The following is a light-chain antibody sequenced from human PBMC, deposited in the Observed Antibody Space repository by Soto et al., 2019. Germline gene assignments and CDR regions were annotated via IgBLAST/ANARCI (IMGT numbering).Light chain of an antibody. CDR1: QSVSSN. CDR2: GAS. V-gene: IGKV3-15*01. J-gene: IGKJ5*01. CDR3: QQRHNWPIT. Sequence: EMVMTQSPATLSVSPGERATLSCRASQSVSSNLAWYQQKPGQAPRLLIYGASTRAAGIPARFSGSGSGTDFTLTISSLEPEDFGVYYCQQRHNWPITFGQGTRLEIK.